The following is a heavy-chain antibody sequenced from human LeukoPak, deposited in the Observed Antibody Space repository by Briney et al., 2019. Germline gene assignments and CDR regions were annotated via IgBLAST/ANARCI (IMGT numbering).Heavy chain of an antibody. V-gene: IGHV3-48*02. CDR3: AREGDVLLWFGELYHDAFDI. CDR2: IRSSGSSI. Sequence: PGGSLRLSCAASGFTFSSYTMHWVRQAPGKGLEWVSYIRSSGSSIYYADSVKGRFTISRDNAKNSLYLQMNSLRDEDTAVYYCAREGDVLLWFGELYHDAFDIWGQGTMVTVSS. CDR1: GFTFSSYT. D-gene: IGHD3-10*01. J-gene: IGHJ3*02.